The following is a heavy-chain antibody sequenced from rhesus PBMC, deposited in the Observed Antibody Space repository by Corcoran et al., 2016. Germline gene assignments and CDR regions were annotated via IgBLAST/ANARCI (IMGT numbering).Heavy chain of an antibody. Sequence: QVQLVQSGAEVKKPGSSVKVSCKASGYSCIDYYMHWVRQAPGQGLEWMGEITPKSGGTNYAQKFQGRVTMTRDTSTNTAYMELSSLRSEDTAVYYCTTTDYWGQGVLVTVSS. J-gene: IGHJ4*01. V-gene: IGHV1-138*01. D-gene: IGHD1-14*01. CDR2: ITPKSGGT. CDR3: TTTDY. CDR1: GYSCIDYY.